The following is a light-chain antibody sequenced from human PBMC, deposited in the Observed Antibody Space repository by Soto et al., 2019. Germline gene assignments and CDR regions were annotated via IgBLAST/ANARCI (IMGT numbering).Light chain of an antibody. Sequence: IVMTQSPSTLSVSPWEIGTLSCRASQSVRSNLAWYQQKPGQAPRLLIYGAYTRATDIPARFSGSGSGTEFTLTISSLQSEDFAIYYCQQYNNWPAITFGQGTRLEIK. CDR1: QSVRSN. CDR2: GAY. J-gene: IGKJ5*01. V-gene: IGKV3-15*01. CDR3: QQYNNWPAIT.